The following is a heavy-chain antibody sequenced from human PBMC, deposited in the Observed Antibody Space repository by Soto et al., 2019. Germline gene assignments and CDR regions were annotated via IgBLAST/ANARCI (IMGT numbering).Heavy chain of an antibody. Sequence: SETLSLTCTVTGGTLSGYYWTWIRQSAGGGLEWIGRIYSSGSTNYNPSLKSRVTISLDTSMSHFSLRLRSVSAADTAVYYCARGQRFSDWFDPWGQGTLVTVS. V-gene: IGHV4-4*07. J-gene: IGHJ5*02. D-gene: IGHD3-3*01. CDR3: ARGQRFSDWFDP. CDR1: GGTLSGYY. CDR2: IYSSGST.